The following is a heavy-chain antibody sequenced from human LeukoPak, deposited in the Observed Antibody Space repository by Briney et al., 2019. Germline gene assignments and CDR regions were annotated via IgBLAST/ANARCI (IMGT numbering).Heavy chain of an antibody. J-gene: IGHJ3*02. CDR2: ISYEGRDK. CDR3: TREVNAFDI. CDR1: GFTFNNYA. V-gene: IGHV3-30*04. Sequence: GRSLRLSCAASGFTFNNYAMHWVRQAPGKRLEWVAFISYEGRDKCYADSVKGRFTISRDNSENTLYLQMNSLRPEDTAVYYCTREVNAFDIWGQGTMVTVSS.